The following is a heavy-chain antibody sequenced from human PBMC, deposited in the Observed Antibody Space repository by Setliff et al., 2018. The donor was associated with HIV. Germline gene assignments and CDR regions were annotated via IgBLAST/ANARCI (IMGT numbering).Heavy chain of an antibody. CDR1: GYTFTSYD. D-gene: IGHD2-8*01. CDR3: ARPTTGLGGGAAFDI. Sequence: ASVKVSCKASGYTFTSYDIKWARQATGQGLEWMGWMNPNSGNTGYAQKFQGRVTMTRNTSISTAYMELSSLRSEDTAVYYCARPTTGLGGGAAFDIWGQGTMVTVSS. CDR2: MNPNSGNT. V-gene: IGHV1-8*02. J-gene: IGHJ3*02.